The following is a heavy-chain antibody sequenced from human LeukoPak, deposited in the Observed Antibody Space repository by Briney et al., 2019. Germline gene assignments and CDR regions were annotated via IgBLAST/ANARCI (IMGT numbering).Heavy chain of an antibody. D-gene: IGHD2-2*02. V-gene: IGHV4-59*01. CDR1: GGSISSYY. Sequence: SETLSLTCTVSGGSISSYYWSWIRQPPGKGLEWIGYIYYSGSTNYNPSLKSRVTISVDTSKNHFSLKLSSVTAADTAVYYCARTGYCSSTSCYTASRPYYYYYMDVWGKGTTVSVSS. CDR3: ARTGYCSSTSCYTASRPYYYYYMDV. J-gene: IGHJ6*03. CDR2: IYYSGST.